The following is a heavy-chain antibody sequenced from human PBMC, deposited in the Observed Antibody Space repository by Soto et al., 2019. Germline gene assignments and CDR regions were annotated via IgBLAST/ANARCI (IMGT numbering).Heavy chain of an antibody. CDR3: AKAQTYYDFWSGYYNPSPYYYYYYMDV. Sequence: GESLKISCAASGFTFSSYSMNWVRQAPGKGLEWVSSISSSSSYIYYADSVKGRFTISRDNSKNTLYLQMNSLRAEDTAVYYCAKAQTYYDFWSGYYNPSPYYYYYYMDVWGKGTTVTVSS. CDR2: ISSSSSYI. CDR1: GFTFSSYS. D-gene: IGHD3-3*01. J-gene: IGHJ6*03. V-gene: IGHV3-21*04.